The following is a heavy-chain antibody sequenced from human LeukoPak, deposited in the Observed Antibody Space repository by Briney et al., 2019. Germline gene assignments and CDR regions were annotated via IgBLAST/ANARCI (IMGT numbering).Heavy chain of an antibody. Sequence: KSGPTLENPTQTLTLTCTFSGFSLSTSGVSVGWIRQPPGKALEWLALIYWDDDKRYSSSLKSRLAIIKDTSKNQVVLIMTNMDPVDTATYYCAHSGVNYGPMGYWGQGTLVTVSS. V-gene: IGHV2-5*02. CDR2: IYWDDDK. D-gene: IGHD3-10*01. J-gene: IGHJ4*02. CDR3: AHSGVNYGPMGY. CDR1: GFSLSTSGVS.